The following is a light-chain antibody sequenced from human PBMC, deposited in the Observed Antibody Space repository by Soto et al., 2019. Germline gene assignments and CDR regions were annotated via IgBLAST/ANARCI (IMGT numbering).Light chain of an antibody. J-gene: IGKJ1*01. Sequence: DIQMTQSPSSLSASVGERVNITCRASQGISNYLAWYRQKPGKVPKLLIYAASTLQSGVPSRFSGSGSGTDFTLTISSLQPEDVATYYCQKYNSAPPWTFGQGTKVDIK. CDR3: QKYNSAPPWT. CDR1: QGISNY. V-gene: IGKV1-27*01. CDR2: AAS.